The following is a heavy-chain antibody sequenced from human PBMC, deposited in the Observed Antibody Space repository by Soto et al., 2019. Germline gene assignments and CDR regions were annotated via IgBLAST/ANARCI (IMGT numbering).Heavy chain of an antibody. D-gene: IGHD6-13*01. CDR1: GGSFSGYY. Sequence: QVQLQQWGAGLLKPSETLSLTCAVYGGSFSGYYRSWIRQPPGKGLEWIGEINHVGGTNYNPSLKSRLTISVDTSKNQFSLKVNSVTAADTAVHYCARGQKGYSSSWYVDWGQGTPVTVSS. J-gene: IGHJ4*02. V-gene: IGHV4-34*01. CDR3: ARGQKGYSSSWYVD. CDR2: INHVGGT.